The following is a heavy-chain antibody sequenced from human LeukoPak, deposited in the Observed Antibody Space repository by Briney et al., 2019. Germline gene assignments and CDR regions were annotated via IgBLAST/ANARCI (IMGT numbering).Heavy chain of an antibody. V-gene: IGHV4-4*07. CDR2: IYTSGST. J-gene: IGHJ4*02. Sequence: SETLSLTCTVSGGSISSYYWSWIRQPAGKGLEWIGRIYTSGSTNYNPSLKSRVTMSVDTSKNQFSLKLSSVTAADTAVYYCARGGHGSGSYYFDYWGQGTLVTVSS. D-gene: IGHD3-10*01. CDR3: ARGGHGSGSYYFDY. CDR1: GGSISSYY.